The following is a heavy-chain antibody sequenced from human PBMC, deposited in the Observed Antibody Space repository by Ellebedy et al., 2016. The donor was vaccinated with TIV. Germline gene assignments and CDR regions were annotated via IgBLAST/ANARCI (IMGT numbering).Heavy chain of an antibody. J-gene: IGHJ4*02. CDR3: ARIYYLDY. D-gene: IGHD3-10*01. Sequence: AASVKVSCKASGYTFSSYGISWVRQAPGQGLEWLGRINPYYGNTKYAQRFQGRVTMTTDSSTATAYLELTNLRSDDTAVYYCARIYYLDYWGQGTLVTVSS. CDR2: INPYYGNT. CDR1: GYTFSSYG. V-gene: IGHV1-18*01.